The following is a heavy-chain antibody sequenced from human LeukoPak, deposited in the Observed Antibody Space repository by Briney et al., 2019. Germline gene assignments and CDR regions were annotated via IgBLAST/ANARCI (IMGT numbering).Heavy chain of an antibody. CDR2: ISSSSSTI. V-gene: IGHV3-48*04. Sequence: GGSLRLSCAASGFTFSSYSMNWVRQAPGKGLEWVSYISSSSSTIYYADSAKGRFTISRDNAKNSLFLQMNSLTADDTAVYYCARERTTIVSGTTIGAYWGQGTLVTVSS. D-gene: IGHD2/OR15-2a*01. CDR1: GFTFSSYS. CDR3: ARERTTIVSGTTIGAY. J-gene: IGHJ4*02.